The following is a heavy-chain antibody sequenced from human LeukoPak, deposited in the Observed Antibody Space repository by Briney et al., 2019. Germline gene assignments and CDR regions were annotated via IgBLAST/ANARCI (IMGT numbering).Heavy chain of an antibody. D-gene: IGHD6-13*01. V-gene: IGHV3-23*01. J-gene: IGHJ4*02. CDR3: AKDLKQQLIRSYYFDY. CDR1: GFTFSNYA. Sequence: GGSLRLSCAASGFTFSNYAMSWVRQAPGKGLEWVSGISGSGGSTYYADSVKGRFTISRDNSKNTLYLQMNSLRAEDTAVYYCAKDLKQQLIRSYYFDYWGQGTLVTVSS. CDR2: ISGSGGST.